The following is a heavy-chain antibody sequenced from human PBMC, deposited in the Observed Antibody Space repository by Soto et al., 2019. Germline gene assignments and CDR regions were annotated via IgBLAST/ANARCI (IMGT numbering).Heavy chain of an antibody. J-gene: IGHJ6*02. CDR2: IIPIFGTA. Sequence: ASVKVSCKASGGTFSSYAISWVRQAPGQGLEWMGGIIPIFGTANYAQKFQGRVTITADKSTSTAYMELSSLRSEDTAVYYCARGDMIMFGGAGDYYYYGMDVWGQGTTVTVSS. D-gene: IGHD3-16*01. CDR1: GGTFSSYA. CDR3: ARGDMIMFGGAGDYYYYGMDV. V-gene: IGHV1-69*06.